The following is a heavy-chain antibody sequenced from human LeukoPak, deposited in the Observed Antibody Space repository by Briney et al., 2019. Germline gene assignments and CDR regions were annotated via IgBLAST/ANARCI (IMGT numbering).Heavy chain of an antibody. V-gene: IGHV3-23*01. CDR3: AKGFGLDSSGYYYFDY. Sequence: PGGSLRLSCAASGFTFSSYAMSWVRQAPGKGLEWVSAISGSGGSTYYADSVKGRFTISRDNSKNTLYLQMNSLRAEDTAVYYCAKGFGLDSSGYYYFDYWGQGTLVTVSS. CDR1: GFTFSSYA. D-gene: IGHD3-22*01. J-gene: IGHJ4*02. CDR2: ISGSGGST.